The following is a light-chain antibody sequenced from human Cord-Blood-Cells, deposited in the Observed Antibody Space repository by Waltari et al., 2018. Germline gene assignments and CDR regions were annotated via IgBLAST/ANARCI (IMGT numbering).Light chain of an antibody. CDR3: QQYYSYPHT. V-gene: IGKV1-8*01. Sequence: AIRMTQSPSSLSASTGDRVTVTCRASQGISSYLAWYQQKPGTAPKLLIYAASTLQSGVPSRFSGSGSGTDFTLTISCLQSEDFATYYCQQYYSYPHTFGQGTKLEIK. CDR1: QGISSY. J-gene: IGKJ2*01. CDR2: AAS.